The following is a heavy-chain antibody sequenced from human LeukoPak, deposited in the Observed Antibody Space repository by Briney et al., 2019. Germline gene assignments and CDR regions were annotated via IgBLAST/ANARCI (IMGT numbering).Heavy chain of an antibody. CDR1: GFTFSSYA. Sequence: GGSLRLSCAASGFTFSSYAMSWVRQAPGKGLEWVSAISGSGGSTYYADSVKGRFTISRDNSKNTLYLQMNSLRAEDMAVYYCARINRDDYGDYASDYWGQGTLVTVSS. CDR2: ISGSGGST. CDR3: ARINRDDYGDYASDY. J-gene: IGHJ4*02. V-gene: IGHV3-23*01. D-gene: IGHD4-17*01.